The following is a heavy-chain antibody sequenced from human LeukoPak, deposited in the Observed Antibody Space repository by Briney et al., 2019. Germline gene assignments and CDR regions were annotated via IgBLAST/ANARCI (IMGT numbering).Heavy chain of an antibody. CDR2: ISYDGSNK. V-gene: IGHV3-30-3*01. Sequence: GGSLRLSCAASGFTFSSYAMHWVRQAPGKGLEWVAVISYDGSNKYYADSVKGRFTISRDNSKNTLYLQMNSLRAEDTAVCYCARTASGSGYGGWGQGTLVTVSS. J-gene: IGHJ4*02. CDR3: ARTASGSGYGG. D-gene: IGHD2-15*01. CDR1: GFTFSSYA.